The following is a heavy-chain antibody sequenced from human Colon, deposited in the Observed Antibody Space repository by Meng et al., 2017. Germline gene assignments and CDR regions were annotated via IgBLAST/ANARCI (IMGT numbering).Heavy chain of an antibody. D-gene: IGHD4-11*01. CDR3: VRSRTTEITKYYFDY. CDR2: ISSSGGDK. V-gene: IGHV3-11*01. CDR1: GFTFSAYY. Sequence: GEPLKISCAASGFTFSAYYLTWIRQAHAKGLEWISYISSSGGDKYYADSVKRRFTISRYNSNNSLYLQMNSLKADDTAVYYCVRSRTTEITKYYFDYWGQGTRVTGYS. J-gene: IGHJ4*02.